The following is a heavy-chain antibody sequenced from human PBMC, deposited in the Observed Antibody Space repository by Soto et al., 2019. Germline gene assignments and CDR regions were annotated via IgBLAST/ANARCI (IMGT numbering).Heavy chain of an antibody. CDR2: TDGSGTAS. CDR3: ATWTWADRGLIY. V-gene: IGHV3-23*01. D-gene: IGHD2-21*01. J-gene: IGHJ1*01. CDR1: GFIFANYA. Sequence: PGGSLRLSCAASGFIFANYATTWVRQAPGKGLEWVASTDGSGTASYYADSVKGRFTISKDNSKNTVSLQINSLRAEDTAAYYCATWTWADRGLIYWGQGALVTVSS.